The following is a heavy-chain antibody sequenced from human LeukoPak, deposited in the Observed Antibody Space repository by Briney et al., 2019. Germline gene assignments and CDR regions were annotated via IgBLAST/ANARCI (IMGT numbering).Heavy chain of an antibody. CDR2: IHLSLGT. V-gene: IGHV4-39*07. D-gene: IGHD4-23*01. CDR1: GGSISSSSYY. J-gene: IGHJ4*02. Sequence: SETLSLTCTVSGGSISSSSYYWGWFRQPPGEGLEWIASIHLSLGTAYNPSLKSRVTISADTSKNQFSLKLSSVTAADTAVYYCARGKRALHAGNLDYWGQGTLVTVSS. CDR3: ARGKRALHAGNLDY.